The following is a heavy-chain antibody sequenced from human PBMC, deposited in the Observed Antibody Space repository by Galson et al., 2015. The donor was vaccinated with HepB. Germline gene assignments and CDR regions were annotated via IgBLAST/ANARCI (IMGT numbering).Heavy chain of an antibody. Sequence: SCAASGFTFTSYAMNWVRQAPGQGLEWMGWINTNTGSPTYAQGFTGRFVFSLDTSASTAYLQISSLKAEDTAVYYCARDLVVPDAAGVFDYWGQGTLVTVSS. J-gene: IGHJ4*02. CDR2: INTNTGSP. CDR1: GFTFTSYA. CDR3: ARDLVVPDAAGVFDY. V-gene: IGHV7-4-1*02. D-gene: IGHD2-15*01.